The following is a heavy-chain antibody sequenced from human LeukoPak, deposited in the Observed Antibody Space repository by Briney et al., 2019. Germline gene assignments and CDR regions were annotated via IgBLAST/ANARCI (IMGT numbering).Heavy chain of an antibody. Sequence: GRSLRLSCAASGFTFSSYGMHWVRQAPGKGLEWVAVIWYDGSNKYYADSVKGRFTISRDNSKNTLYLQMNSLRTEDTAVYYCARDGSFSYYYDSSGYPRGPFDYWGQGTLVTVSS. J-gene: IGHJ4*02. D-gene: IGHD3-22*01. CDR3: ARDGSFSYYYDSSGYPRGPFDY. CDR2: IWYDGSNK. V-gene: IGHV3-33*01. CDR1: GFTFSSYG.